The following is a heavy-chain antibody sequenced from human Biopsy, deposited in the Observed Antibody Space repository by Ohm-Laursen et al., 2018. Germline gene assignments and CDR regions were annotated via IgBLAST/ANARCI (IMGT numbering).Heavy chain of an antibody. D-gene: IGHD2-21*01. CDR3: AIDRVPRRGVMPVYYYGMDV. CDR2: IYNTERT. J-gene: IGHJ6*02. CDR1: GGSVSSSNYY. V-gene: IGHV4-61*01. Sequence: SETLSLTCSVSGGSVSSSNYYWNWIRQTPGKGLEWIGFIYNTERTNYNPSLKSRVTISLGTSKNQFSLELGSVIPSNTAVYYCAIDRVPRRGVMPVYYYGMDVWGQGSTVTVSS.